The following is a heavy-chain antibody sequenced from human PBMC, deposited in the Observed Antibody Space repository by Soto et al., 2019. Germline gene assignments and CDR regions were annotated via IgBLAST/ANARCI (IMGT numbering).Heavy chain of an antibody. CDR3: ARVGITVSSDYYYAMDV. D-gene: IGHD3-10*01. V-gene: IGHV3-7*03. Sequence: EVQLVESGGGVVQPGGSLRLSCAASGFTFPDYWMSWVRQAPGKGLEWVANIKQDEGEKFYVDSVKGRFIISRDNARKLLYLQMNSLRLEDTALYYCARVGITVSSDYYYAMDVWGQGTTVTVSS. CDR1: GFTFPDYW. J-gene: IGHJ6*02. CDR2: IKQDEGEK.